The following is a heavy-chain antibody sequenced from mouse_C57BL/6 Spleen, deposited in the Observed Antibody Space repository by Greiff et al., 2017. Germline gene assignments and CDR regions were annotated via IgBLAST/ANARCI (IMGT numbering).Heavy chain of an antibody. J-gene: IGHJ4*01. Sequence: EVKVEESGEGLVKPGGSLKLSCAASGFTFSSYAMSWVRQTPEKRLEWVAYISSGGDYIYYADTVKGRFTISRDNARNTLYLQMSSLKSEDTAMYYCTSDRVYGYGAGYYAMDYWGQGPSATVSS. V-gene: IGHV5-9-1*02. CDR3: TSDRVYGYGAGYYAMDY. CDR1: GFTFSSYA. CDR2: ISSGGDYI. D-gene: IGHD2-2*01.